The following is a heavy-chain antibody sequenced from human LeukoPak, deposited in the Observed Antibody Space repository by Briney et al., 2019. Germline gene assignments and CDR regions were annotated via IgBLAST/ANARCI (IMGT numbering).Heavy chain of an antibody. V-gene: IGHV4-30-2*01. D-gene: IGHD3-22*01. Sequence: SQTLSLTCAVSGGSISSGGYSWSWIRQPPGKGLEWIGYIYHSGSTYYNPSLKSRVTISVDRSKNQSSLKLSSVTAADTAVYYCARVGGYYYDSSGYELHAFDIWGRGTMVTVSS. CDR2: IYHSGST. CDR1: GGSISSGGYS. J-gene: IGHJ3*02. CDR3: ARVGGYYYDSSGYELHAFDI.